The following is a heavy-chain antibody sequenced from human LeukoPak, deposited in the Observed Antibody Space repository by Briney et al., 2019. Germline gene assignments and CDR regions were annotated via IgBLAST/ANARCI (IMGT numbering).Heavy chain of an antibody. CDR1: GGSINGYY. D-gene: IGHD3-3*01. V-gene: IGHV4-34*01. CDR2: INHSGST. CDR3: ARSRPTYYDFWSGYYGLFDY. J-gene: IGHJ4*02. Sequence: SETLSLTCTVSGGSINGYYWSWIRQPPGKGLEWIGEINHSGSTNYNPSLKSRVTISVDTSKNQFSLKLSSVTAADTAVNYCARSRPTYYDFWSGYYGLFDYWGQGTLVTVSS.